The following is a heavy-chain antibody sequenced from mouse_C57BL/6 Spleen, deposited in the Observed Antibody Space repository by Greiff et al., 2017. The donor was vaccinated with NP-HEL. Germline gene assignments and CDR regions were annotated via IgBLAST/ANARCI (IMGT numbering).Heavy chain of an antibody. D-gene: IGHD2-1*01. V-gene: IGHV1-26*01. CDR1: GYTFTDYY. CDR2: INPNNGGT. J-gene: IGHJ3*01. Sequence: VQLQQSGPELVKPGASVKISCKASGYTFTDYYMNWVKQSHGKSLEWIGDINPNNGGTSYNQKFKGKATLTVDKSSSTAYMELRSLTSEDSAVYYCARFDGNYYWFAYWGQGTLVTVSA. CDR3: ARFDGNYYWFAY.